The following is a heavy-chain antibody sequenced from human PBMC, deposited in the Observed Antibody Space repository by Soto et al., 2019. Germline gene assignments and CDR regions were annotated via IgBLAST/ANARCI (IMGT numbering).Heavy chain of an antibody. Sequence: GASVKVSCKASGGTFSSYAISWVRQAPGQGLEWMGGIIPIFGTANYAQKFQGRVTITADESTSTAYMELSSLRSEDTAVYYCAREERQAARPPNYWGQGTLVTVSS. J-gene: IGHJ4*02. CDR3: AREERQAARPPNY. CDR2: IIPIFGTA. CDR1: GGTFSSYA. V-gene: IGHV1-69*13. D-gene: IGHD6-6*01.